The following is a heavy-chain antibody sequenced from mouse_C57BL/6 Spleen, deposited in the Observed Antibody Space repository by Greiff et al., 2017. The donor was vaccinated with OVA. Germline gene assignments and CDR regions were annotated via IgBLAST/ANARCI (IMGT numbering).Heavy chain of an antibody. D-gene: IGHD1-1*01. J-gene: IGHJ3*01. CDR1: GYTFTSYW. Sequence: EVMLVESGTVLARPGASVKMSCKTSGYTFTSYWMHWVKQRPGQGLEWIGAIYPGNSDTSYNQKFKGKAKLTAVTSASTAYMELSSLTNEDSAVYYCTRPYYYGSSWFAYWGQGTLVTVSA. V-gene: IGHV1-5*01. CDR2: IYPGNSDT. CDR3: TRPYYYGSSWFAY.